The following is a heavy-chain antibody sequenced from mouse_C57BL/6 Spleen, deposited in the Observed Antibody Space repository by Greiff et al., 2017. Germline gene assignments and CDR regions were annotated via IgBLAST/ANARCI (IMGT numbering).Heavy chain of an antibody. D-gene: IGHD1-1*01. J-gene: IGHJ1*03. CDR2: ISGGGGNT. CDR1: GFTFSSYT. Sequence: EVKLMESGGGLVKPGGSLKLSCAASGFTFSSYTMSWVRQTPEKRLEWVATISGGGGNTYYPDSVKGRFTISRDNAKNTLYLQMSSLRSEDTALYYCARHQGVYYGSSYWDFDVWGTGTTVTVSS. V-gene: IGHV5-9*01. CDR3: ARHQGVYYGSSYWDFDV.